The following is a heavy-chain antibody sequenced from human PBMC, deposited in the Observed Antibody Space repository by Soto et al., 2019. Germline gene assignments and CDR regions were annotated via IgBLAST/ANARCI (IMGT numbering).Heavy chain of an antibody. Sequence: ASEKVSCKASGYTFTSYYMHWVRQAPGQGLEWMGIINPSGGSTSYAQKFQGRVTMTRDTSTSTVYMELSSLRSEDTAVYYCATGRFLEWLSPEYYFDYWGQGTLVTVSS. D-gene: IGHD3-3*01. CDR1: GYTFTSYY. V-gene: IGHV1-46*01. CDR2: INPSGGST. CDR3: ATGRFLEWLSPEYYFDY. J-gene: IGHJ4*02.